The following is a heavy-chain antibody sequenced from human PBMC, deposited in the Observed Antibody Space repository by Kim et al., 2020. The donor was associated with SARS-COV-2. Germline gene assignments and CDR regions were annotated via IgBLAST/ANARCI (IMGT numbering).Heavy chain of an antibody. J-gene: IGHJ4*02. Sequence: GGSLRLSCAASGFTFSDYYMSWIRQAPGKGLEWVSYISSSGSTIYYADSVKGRFTISRDNAKNSLYLQMNSLRAEDTAVYYCARDLTRGIVGFRPIVGFGYWGQGTLVTVSS. D-gene: IGHD3-22*01. CDR1: GFTFSDYY. V-gene: IGHV3-11*01. CDR2: ISSSGSTI. CDR3: ARDLTRGIVGFRPIVGFGY.